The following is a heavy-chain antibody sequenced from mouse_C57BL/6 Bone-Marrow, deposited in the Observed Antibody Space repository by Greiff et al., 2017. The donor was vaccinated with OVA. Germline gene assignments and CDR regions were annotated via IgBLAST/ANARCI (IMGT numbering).Heavy chain of an antibody. J-gene: IGHJ4*01. CDR1: GFTFSSYG. V-gene: IGHV5-6*01. D-gene: IGHD2-3*01. CDR3: ARQDGYYTYYYAMDY. CDR2: ISSGGSYT. Sequence: EVQVVESGGDLVKPGGSLKLSCAASGFTFSSYGLSWVRQTPDKRLEWVATISSGGSYTYYPDSVKGRFPISRDNAKNTLYLQMSSLKSEDTAMYYCARQDGYYTYYYAMDYWGQGTSVTVSS.